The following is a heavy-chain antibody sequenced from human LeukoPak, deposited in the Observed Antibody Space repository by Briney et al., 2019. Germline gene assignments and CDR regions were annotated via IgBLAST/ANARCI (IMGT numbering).Heavy chain of an antibody. D-gene: IGHD2-15*01. Sequence: HSGGSLRLSCAASGFTFSGFWMTWVRQAPGKGLEWVANINQDGSGKYFVDSVKGRFTISRDNAKNSLYLQMNSLRAEDTAVYYCAKGSGYRDVWGKGTTVTVSS. V-gene: IGHV3-7*01. CDR3: AKGSGYRDV. CDR2: INQDGSGK. CDR1: GFTFSGFW. J-gene: IGHJ6*03.